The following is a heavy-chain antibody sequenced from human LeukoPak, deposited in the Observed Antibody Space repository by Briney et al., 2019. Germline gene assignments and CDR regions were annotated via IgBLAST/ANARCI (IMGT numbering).Heavy chain of an antibody. Sequence: GASVKVSCKASGYTFTGYYMHWVRQAPGQGLEWMGWINPNSGGTNYAQKFQGRVTMTRDMSTSTVYMELSSLRSEDTAVYYCARGLVGGKTYYFDYWGQGTLVTVSS. D-gene: IGHD4-23*01. V-gene: IGHV1-2*02. CDR1: GYTFTGYY. CDR2: INPNSGGT. CDR3: ARGLVGGKTYYFDY. J-gene: IGHJ4*02.